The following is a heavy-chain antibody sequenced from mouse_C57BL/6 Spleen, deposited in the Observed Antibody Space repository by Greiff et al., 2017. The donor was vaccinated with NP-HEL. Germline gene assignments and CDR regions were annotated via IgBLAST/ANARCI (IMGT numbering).Heavy chain of an antibody. CDR1: GYAFSSSW. Sequence: QVQLQQSGPELVKPGASVKISCKASGYAFSSSWMNWVKQRPGKGLEWIGRINPGDGDTNYNGKFKGKATLTADKSSSTAYMQLSSLTSEDSAVYFCAGLLPHYYAMDYWGQGTSVTVSS. V-gene: IGHV1-82*01. CDR2: INPGDGDT. CDR3: AGLLPHYYAMDY. J-gene: IGHJ4*01. D-gene: IGHD5-5*01.